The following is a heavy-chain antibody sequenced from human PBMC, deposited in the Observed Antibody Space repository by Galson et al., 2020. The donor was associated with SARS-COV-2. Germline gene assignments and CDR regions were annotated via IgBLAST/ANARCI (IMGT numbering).Heavy chain of an antibody. D-gene: IGHD3-3*01. CDR3: ARGARFFWSGYYTPYYFDY. Sequence: SETLSLTCAVYGGSFSGYYWSWIRQPPGKGLEWIGEINHSGSTNYNPSLKSRVTISVDTSKNQFSLKLSSVTAADTAVYYCARGARFFWSGYYTPYYFDYW. V-gene: IGHV4-34*01. J-gene: IGHJ4*01. CDR2: INHSGST. CDR1: GGSFSGYY.